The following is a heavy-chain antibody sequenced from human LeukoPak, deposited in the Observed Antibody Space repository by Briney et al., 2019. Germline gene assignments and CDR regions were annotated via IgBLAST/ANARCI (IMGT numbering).Heavy chain of an antibody. Sequence: PSETLSLTCSVSGASLNSYYWSWIRQPAGKGLEWIGLIYSSGNANYNPSLKSRVTMSVDTSKNHFSLKLSSVTAADTAVYYCARDRSSSWAPHGLDVWGQGTLVTVSS. J-gene: IGHJ4*02. CDR3: ARDRSSSWAPHGLDV. D-gene: IGHD6-13*01. CDR1: GASLNSYY. CDR2: IYSSGNA. V-gene: IGHV4-4*07.